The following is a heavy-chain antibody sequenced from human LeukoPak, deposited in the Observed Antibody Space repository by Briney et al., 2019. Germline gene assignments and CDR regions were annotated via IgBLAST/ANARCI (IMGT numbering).Heavy chain of an antibody. V-gene: IGHV3-23*01. CDR2: ISGSGGST. CDR1: GFTFSSYA. CDR3: AKVSASSWYTTEYYFDY. D-gene: IGHD6-13*01. J-gene: IGHJ4*02. Sequence: GGSLRLSCAASGFTFSSYAMSWVRQAPGKGLEWVSAISGSGGSTYYADSVKGRSTISRDNSKNTLYLQMNSLRAEDTAVYYCAKVSASSWYTTEYYFDYWGQGTLVTVSS.